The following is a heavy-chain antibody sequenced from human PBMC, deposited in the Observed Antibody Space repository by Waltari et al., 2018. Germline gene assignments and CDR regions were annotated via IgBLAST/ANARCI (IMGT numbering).Heavy chain of an antibody. J-gene: IGHJ4*02. CDR1: GYSISSGYY. D-gene: IGHD1-26*01. CDR2: IYHSGST. Sequence: QVQLQESGPGLVKPSETLSLTCAVSGYSISSGYYWGWIRQPPGKGLEWIGSIYHSGSTYSNPSLKSRVTISVDTSKNQFSLKLSSVTAADTAVYSCASWSSGVFDYWGQGTLVTVSS. CDR3: ASWSSGVFDY. V-gene: IGHV4-38-2*01.